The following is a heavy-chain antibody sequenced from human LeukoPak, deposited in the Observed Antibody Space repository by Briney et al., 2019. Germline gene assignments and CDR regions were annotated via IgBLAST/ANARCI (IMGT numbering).Heavy chain of an antibody. Sequence: PSETLSLTCAVYGGSFSGYYWSWIRQPPGKGLEWIGEINHSGSTNYNPSLKSRVIISVDTSKNQFSLKLSSVTAADTAVYYCARHSSGWYSWFDPWGQGTLVTVSS. J-gene: IGHJ5*02. D-gene: IGHD6-19*01. CDR2: INHSGST. CDR1: GGSFSGYY. CDR3: ARHSSGWYSWFDP. V-gene: IGHV4-34*01.